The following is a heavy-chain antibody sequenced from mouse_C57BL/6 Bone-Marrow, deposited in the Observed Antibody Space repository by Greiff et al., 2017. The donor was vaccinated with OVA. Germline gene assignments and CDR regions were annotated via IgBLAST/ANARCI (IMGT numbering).Heavy chain of an antibody. J-gene: IGHJ3*01. CDR3: TTRWLLPFAY. V-gene: IGHV1-63*01. CDR1: GYTFTNYW. Sequence: QVQLQQSGAELVRPGTSVKMSCKASGYTFTNYWIGWAKQRPGHGLEWIGDIYPGGGYTNYNEKFKGKATLTADKSSSTAYMQFSSLTSEDTAVYYCTTRWLLPFAYWGQGTLVTVSA. D-gene: IGHD2-3*01. CDR2: IYPGGGYT.